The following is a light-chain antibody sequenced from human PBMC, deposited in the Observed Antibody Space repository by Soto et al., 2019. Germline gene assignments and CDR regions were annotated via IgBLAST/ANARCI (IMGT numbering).Light chain of an antibody. V-gene: IGKV1-5*01. CDR2: DAS. CDR1: QSISSW. CDR3: QQCNSYSYT. J-gene: IGKJ2*01. Sequence: DIQMTQSPSTLSASVGDRVTITCRASQSISSWLAWYQQKPGKAPKLLIYDASSLESGVPSRFSRSGSGTDLTLTISSLQPDDFASYYCQQCNSYSYTFGQGTKLEIK.